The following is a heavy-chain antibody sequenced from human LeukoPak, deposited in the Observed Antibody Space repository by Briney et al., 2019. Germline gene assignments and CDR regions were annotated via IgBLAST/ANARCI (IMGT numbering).Heavy chain of an antibody. CDR1: GYTFTGYY. CDR3: ATGVVPAARGAPDAFDI. CDR2: INPNSGGT. Sequence: GASVKVSCKASGYTFTGYYMHWVRQAPGQGLECMGWINPNSGGTKYAQKFQGRVTMTRDTSISTAYMELSRLRSDDTAVYYCATGVVPAARGAPDAFDIWGQGTMVTVSS. V-gene: IGHV1-2*02. J-gene: IGHJ3*02. D-gene: IGHD2-2*01.